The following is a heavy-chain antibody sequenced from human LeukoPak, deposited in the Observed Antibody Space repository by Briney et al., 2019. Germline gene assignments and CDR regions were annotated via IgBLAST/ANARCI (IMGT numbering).Heavy chain of an antibody. D-gene: IGHD2-8*01. J-gene: IGHJ4*02. CDR2: INPNRGGT. V-gene: IGHV1-2*02. Sequence: ASVKVSCKASGYTFTGYYMHWVRQAPGQGLEWMGWINPNRGGTNYAQKFQGRVTMTRDTSISTAYMELSRLRSDDTAVYYCARVVLMVYATGIYDYWGQGTLVTVSS. CDR3: ARVVLMVYATGIYDY. CDR1: GYTFTGYY.